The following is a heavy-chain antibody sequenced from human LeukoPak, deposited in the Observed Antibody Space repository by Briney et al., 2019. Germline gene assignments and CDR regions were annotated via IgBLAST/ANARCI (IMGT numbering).Heavy chain of an antibody. J-gene: IGHJ4*02. V-gene: IGHV1-18*01. Sequence: ASVKVSCKASGYTFTSYGISWVRQAPGQGLEWMGWISAYNGNTNYAQKFQGRVTMTRDTSISTAYMELSRLRSDDTAVYYCARVEMATTSWGQGTLVTVSS. D-gene: IGHD5-24*01. CDR1: GYTFTSYG. CDR2: ISAYNGNT. CDR3: ARVEMATTS.